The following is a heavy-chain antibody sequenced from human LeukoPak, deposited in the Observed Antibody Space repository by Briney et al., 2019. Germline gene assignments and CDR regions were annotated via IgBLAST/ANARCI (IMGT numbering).Heavy chain of an antibody. CDR1: GFTFSSYD. Sequence: GGSLRLSCAASGFTFSSYDMHWVRQATGKGLEWVSAIGTAGDTYYPGSVKGRFTISRENAKNSLYPQMNSLRAGDTAVYYCARFYRGYCSSTSCYTRGYYGMDVWGQGTTVTVSS. CDR2: IGTAGDT. CDR3: ARFYRGYCSSTSCYTRGYYGMDV. V-gene: IGHV3-13*01. J-gene: IGHJ6*02. D-gene: IGHD2-2*02.